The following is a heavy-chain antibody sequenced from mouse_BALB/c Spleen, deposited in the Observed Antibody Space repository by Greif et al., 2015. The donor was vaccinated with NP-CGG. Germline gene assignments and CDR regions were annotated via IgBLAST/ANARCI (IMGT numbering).Heavy chain of an antibody. V-gene: IGHV5-15*02. CDR1: GFTFSDYG. J-gene: IGHJ1*01. Sequence: EVNVVESGGGLVQPGGSRKLSCAASGFTFSDYGMAWVRQAPGKGPEWVAFISNLAYSIYYADTVTGRFTISRENAKNTLYLEMSSLRSEDTAMYYCARDHYGSSYWYFDVWGAGTTVTVSS. CDR3: ARDHYGSSYWYFDV. D-gene: IGHD1-1*01. CDR2: ISNLAYSI.